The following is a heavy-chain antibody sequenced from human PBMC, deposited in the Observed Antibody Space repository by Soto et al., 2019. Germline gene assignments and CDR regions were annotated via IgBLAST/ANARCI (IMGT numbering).Heavy chain of an antibody. Sequence: SETLSLTCTVSGGSISSYYWSWIRQPPGKGLEWIGYIYYSGSTNYNPSLKSRVTISVDTSKNQFSLKLSSVTAADTAVYYCARLYYYGSGSYWDWGQGTLVTSPQ. CDR2: IYYSGST. CDR3: ARLYYYGSGSYWD. CDR1: GGSISSYY. D-gene: IGHD3-10*01. V-gene: IGHV4-59*08. J-gene: IGHJ4*02.